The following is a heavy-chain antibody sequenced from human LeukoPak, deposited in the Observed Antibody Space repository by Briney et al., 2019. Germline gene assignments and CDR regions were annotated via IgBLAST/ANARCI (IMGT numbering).Heavy chain of an antibody. CDR2: ISGSGGRT. CDR1: GFTFSSYA. J-gene: IGHJ4*02. CDR3: ARDTTVTPDY. D-gene: IGHD4-17*01. Sequence: GGSLRLSCAASGFTFSSYAMSWVRQAPGKGLEWVPAISGSGGRTYYADSVKGRFTISRDNSMDTLYLQMNSLRADDTAVYYCARDTTVTPDYWGQGTLVTVSS. V-gene: IGHV3-23*01.